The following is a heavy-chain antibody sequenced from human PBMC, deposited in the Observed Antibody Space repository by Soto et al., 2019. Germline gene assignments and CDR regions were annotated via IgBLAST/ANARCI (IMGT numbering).Heavy chain of an antibody. V-gene: IGHV1-18*01. CDR2: ISAYNGNT. CDR1: GYTFTSYG. CDR3: ARDLTVAGTTGYNWFDP. D-gene: IGHD6-19*01. J-gene: IGHJ5*02. Sequence: ASVKVSCKASGYTFTSYGISWVRQAPGQGLEWMGWISAYNGNTNYAQKLQGRVTMTTDTSTSTAYMELRSLRSDDTAVYYCARDLTVAGTTGYNWFDPWGQGTLVTVSS.